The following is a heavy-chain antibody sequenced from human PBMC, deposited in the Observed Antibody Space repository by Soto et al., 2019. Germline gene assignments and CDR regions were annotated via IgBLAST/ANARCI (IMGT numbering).Heavy chain of an antibody. J-gene: IGHJ6*02. V-gene: IGHV3-30*18. CDR2: ISYDGSNK. Sequence: LRLSCAASGFTFSSYGMHWVRQAPGKGLEWVAVISYDGSNKYYADSVKGRFTISRDNSKNTLYLQMNSLRAEDTAVYYCAKDSRAAAGLGYYYYGMDVWGQGTTVTV. CDR1: GFTFSSYG. CDR3: AKDSRAAAGLGYYYYGMDV. D-gene: IGHD6-13*01.